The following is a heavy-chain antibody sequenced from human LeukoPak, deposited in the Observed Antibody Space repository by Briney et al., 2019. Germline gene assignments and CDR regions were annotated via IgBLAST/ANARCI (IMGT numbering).Heavy chain of an antibody. D-gene: IGHD3-3*01. V-gene: IGHV3-21*01. Sequence: GGSLRLSWAASGFTFSSYSMNWVRQAPGKGLEWVSSISSSGSYIYYADSVKGRFTISRDNAKNSLYLQMNSLRAEDTAVYYCARGEITIFGVVITVFDYWGQGTLVTVSS. J-gene: IGHJ4*02. CDR2: ISSSGSYI. CDR1: GFTFSSYS. CDR3: ARGEITIFGVVITVFDY.